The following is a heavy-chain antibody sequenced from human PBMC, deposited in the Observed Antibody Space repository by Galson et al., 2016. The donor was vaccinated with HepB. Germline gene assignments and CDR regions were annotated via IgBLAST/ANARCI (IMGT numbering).Heavy chain of an antibody. CDR1: GYTFTNYY. Sequence: SVKVSCKASGYTFTNYYMHWVRQAPGQGLEWMGMINPSGDSTSYAQKFQGRVTRTRDTSTSTVYMELSSLRSEDTAVYYCARHLYYYDSSGYYLAYWGQGTLVTVSS. J-gene: IGHJ4*02. D-gene: IGHD3-22*01. CDR3: ARHLYYYDSSGYYLAY. V-gene: IGHV1-46*01. CDR2: INPSGDST.